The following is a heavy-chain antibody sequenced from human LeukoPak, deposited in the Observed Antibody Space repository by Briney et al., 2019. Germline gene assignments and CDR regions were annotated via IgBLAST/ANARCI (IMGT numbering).Heavy chain of an antibody. V-gene: IGHV4-38-2*02. J-gene: IGHJ3*02. Sequence: PSETLSLTCTVSGYSISSGYYWGWIRQPPGKGLEWIGSIYHSGSTYYNPSLKSRVTISVDTSKNQFSLKLSSVTAADTAVYYCARYLSITMVRGVSGSDIWGQGTMVTVSS. D-gene: IGHD3-10*01. CDR2: IYHSGST. CDR3: ARYLSITMVRGVSGSDI. CDR1: GYSISSGYY.